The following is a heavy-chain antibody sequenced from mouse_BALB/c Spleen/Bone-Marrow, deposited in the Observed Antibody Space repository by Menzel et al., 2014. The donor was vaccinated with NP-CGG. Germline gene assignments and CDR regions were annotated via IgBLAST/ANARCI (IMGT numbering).Heavy chain of an antibody. CDR2: IYPDSSTM. CDR3: ARRGWSSYWYLDV. D-gene: IGHD2-3*01. Sequence: EVKLVESGGGLVQPGGSLKLSCAASGFDFSGYWMTWVRQAPGKGLEWIGEIYPDSSTMNYTPSLKDKFLISRDNAKNTLYLQMSKVRSEDTALYYCARRGWSSYWYLDVWGAGTTVTVSS. V-gene: IGHV4-1*02. J-gene: IGHJ1*01. CDR1: GFDFSGYW.